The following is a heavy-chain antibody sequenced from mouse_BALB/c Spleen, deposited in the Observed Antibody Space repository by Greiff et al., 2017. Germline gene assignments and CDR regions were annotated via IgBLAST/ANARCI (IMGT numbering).Heavy chain of an antibody. J-gene: IGHJ2*01. CDR2: ISYDGSN. D-gene: IGHD2-14*01. CDR1: GYSITSGYY. Sequence: EVQLQESGPGLVKPSQSLSLTCSVTGYSITSGYYWNWIRQFPGNKLEWMGYISYDGSNNYNPSLKNRISITRDTSKNQFFLKLNSVTTEDTATYYCAREDYRYEDFDYWGQGTTLTVSS. V-gene: IGHV3-6*02. CDR3: AREDYRYEDFDY.